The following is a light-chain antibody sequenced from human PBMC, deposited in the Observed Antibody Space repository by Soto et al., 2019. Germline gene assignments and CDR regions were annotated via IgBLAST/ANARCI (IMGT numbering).Light chain of an antibody. CDR1: SSDVGGYNY. Sequence: QSVLTQPASVSGSPGQSITISCTGTSSDVGGYNYVSWYQQHRGKAPKLMIYEVSNRPSGVSNRFSGSKSGNTASLTISGLQAEDEADYYCSSYSSSGTVFGGGTKPTVL. V-gene: IGLV2-14*01. CDR3: SSYSSSGTV. J-gene: IGLJ2*01. CDR2: EVS.